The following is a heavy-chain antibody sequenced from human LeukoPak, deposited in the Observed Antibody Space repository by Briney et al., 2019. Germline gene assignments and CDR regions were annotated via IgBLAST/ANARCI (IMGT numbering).Heavy chain of an antibody. CDR1: GGTFISYA. CDR3: ASAYDSSGYYPYYSDY. CDR2: IIPIFGTA. D-gene: IGHD3-22*01. J-gene: IGHJ4*02. V-gene: IGHV1-69*13. Sequence: ASVKVSCKASGGTFISYAISWVRQAPGQGLEWMGGIIPIFGTANYAQKFQGRVTITADESTSTAYMELSSLRSEDTAVYYCASAYDSSGYYPYYSDYWGQGTLVTVSS.